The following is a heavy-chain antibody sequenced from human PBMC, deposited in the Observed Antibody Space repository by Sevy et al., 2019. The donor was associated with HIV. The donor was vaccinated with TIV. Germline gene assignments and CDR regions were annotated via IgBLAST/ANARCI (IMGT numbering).Heavy chain of an antibody. V-gene: IGHV4-59*01. CDR1: GGSISSYY. CDR2: IYYSGST. CDR3: ARAPQLWGKDYYYYGMDV. D-gene: IGHD2-21*01. J-gene: IGHJ6*02. Sequence: SETLSLTCTVSGGSISSYYWSWIRQPPGKGLEWIGYIYYSGSTNYNPSLKSRVTISVDTSKNQFSLKLSSVTAADTAVYYCARAPQLWGKDYYYYGMDVWGQGTTVTVSS.